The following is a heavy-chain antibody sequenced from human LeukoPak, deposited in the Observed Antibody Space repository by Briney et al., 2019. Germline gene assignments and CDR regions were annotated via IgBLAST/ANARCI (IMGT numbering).Heavy chain of an antibody. CDR2: MNPNSGNT. CDR1: GYTFTSYD. J-gene: IGHJ6*03. CDR3: ARGLGVYYYYYMDV. V-gene: IGHV1-8*03. D-gene: IGHD3-16*01. Sequence: PWASVKVSCKASGYTFTSYDINWVRQATGPGLEWMGWMNPNSGNTGYAQKFQGRVTITRNTSISTAYMELSSLRSEDTAVYYCARGLGVYYYYYMDVWGKGTTVTVSS.